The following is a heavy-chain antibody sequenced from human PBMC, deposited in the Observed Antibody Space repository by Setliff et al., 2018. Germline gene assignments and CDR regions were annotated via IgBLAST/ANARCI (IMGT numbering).Heavy chain of an antibody. CDR2: IIPVLDIT. CDR3: ARHPPPPNYLVIGALDS. CDR1: GGPLNSYS. V-gene: IGHV1-69*02. D-gene: IGHD3-22*01. Sequence: SVKVSSKASGGPLNSYSFSWVRQAPGQGLEWMGRIIPVLDITRYSQKFQGRVTITADKSTGIIYMGLTSLRSDDTAVYYCARHPPPPNYLVIGALDSWGQGTLVTVSS. J-gene: IGHJ4*02.